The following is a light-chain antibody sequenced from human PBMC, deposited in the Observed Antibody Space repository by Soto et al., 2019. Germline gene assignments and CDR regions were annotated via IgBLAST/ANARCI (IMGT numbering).Light chain of an antibody. CDR3: QQSYSTPIT. CDR1: QNIKNY. CDR2: ASS. J-gene: IGKJ5*01. V-gene: IGKV1-39*01. Sequence: DIQMTQSPSSLSASVGDRVTITCRASQNIKNYLNWYQQKPGKAPKLLIYASSSLQSGVPSRFSGSGSGADFILTISSLQSEDFATYYCQQSYSTPITFGQGTPLEIK.